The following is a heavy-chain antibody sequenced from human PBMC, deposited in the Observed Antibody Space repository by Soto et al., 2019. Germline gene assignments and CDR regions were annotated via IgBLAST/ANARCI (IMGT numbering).Heavy chain of an antibody. V-gene: IGHV3-74*01. CDR2: INTDGSDT. Sequence: GGSLRLSCPASGFTFTSYWMHWVRQAPGKGLVWVARINTDGSDTTYADSVKGRFTISRDNTMKTVYLQMNSLRAEDTALYYCARVIAPRPGSFDYHHYGMDVWGRGTTVTVSS. CDR3: ARVIAPRPGSFDYHHYGMDV. CDR1: GFTFTSYW. J-gene: IGHJ6*02. D-gene: IGHD6-6*01.